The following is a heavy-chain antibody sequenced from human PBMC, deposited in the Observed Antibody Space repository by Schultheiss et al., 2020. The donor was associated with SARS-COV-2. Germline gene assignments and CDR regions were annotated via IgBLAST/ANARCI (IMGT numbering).Heavy chain of an antibody. D-gene: IGHD4-23*01. CDR2: ISSSGSTI. CDR1: GFTFSSYW. Sequence: GGSLRLSCAASGFTFSSYWMSWVRQAPGKGLEWVSYISSSGSTIYYADSVKGRFTISRDNAKNSLYLQMNSLRAEDTAVYYCAREPYGGNPWVAFDIWGQGTMVTVSS. V-gene: IGHV3-48*04. CDR3: AREPYGGNPWVAFDI. J-gene: IGHJ3*02.